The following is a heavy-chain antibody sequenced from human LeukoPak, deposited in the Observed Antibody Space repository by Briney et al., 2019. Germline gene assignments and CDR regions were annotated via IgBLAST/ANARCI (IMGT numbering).Heavy chain of an antibody. J-gene: IGHJ4*02. V-gene: IGHV3-48*03. CDR3: ARGYYDSSAADY. CDR2: ISSSGSTI. CDR1: GFTFSSYE. D-gene: IGHD3-22*01. Sequence: GGSLRLSCAASGFTFSSYEMNWVRQDPGKGLEWVSYISSSGSTIYYADSVKGRFTISRDNAKNSLYLQMNSLRAEDTAVYYCARGYYDSSAADYWGQGTLVTVSS.